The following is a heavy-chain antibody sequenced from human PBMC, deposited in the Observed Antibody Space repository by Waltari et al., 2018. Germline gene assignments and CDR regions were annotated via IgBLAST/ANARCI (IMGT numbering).Heavy chain of an antibody. CDR2: IYSGGNT. CDR1: GCTVSNNY. CDR3: ARDGNGGGV. J-gene: IGHJ6*02. Sequence: EVQLVESGGGLVQPGGSLRLSCAASGCTVSNNYLKWIRQAPGKGLEWVSLIYSGGNTYDADSVKGRFTISRDNSKNTLYLQMNSLRAEDSAVYYCARDGNGGGVWGRGTTVTVSS. D-gene: IGHD3-16*01. V-gene: IGHV3-66*01.